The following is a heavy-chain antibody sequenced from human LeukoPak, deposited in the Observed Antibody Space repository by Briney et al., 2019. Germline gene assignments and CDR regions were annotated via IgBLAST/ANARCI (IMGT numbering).Heavy chain of an antibody. J-gene: IGHJ4*02. V-gene: IGHV3-72*01. CDR2: TRNKANSYTT. CDR3: ATFDY. CDR1: GFTFSDHY. Sequence: PGGSLRLSCAASGFTFSDHYMDWVRQAPGKGLEWVGRTRNKANSYTTEYAASVKGRFTISRDDSKNSLYLQVNSLKTEDTAVYYCATFDYWGQGTLVTVSS.